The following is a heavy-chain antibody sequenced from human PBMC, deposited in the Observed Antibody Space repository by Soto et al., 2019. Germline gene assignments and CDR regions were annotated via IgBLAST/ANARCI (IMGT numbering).Heavy chain of an antibody. J-gene: IGHJ5*02. CDR1: GGSISNSNYH. CDR3: ARHHQVSLFDP. V-gene: IGHV4-39*01. CDR2: IYYNGNT. Sequence: QLQLQESGPGLVKPSETLSLTCTVSGGSISNSNYHWGWVRQPPGKGLQWIGSIYYNGNTYYNPSLTSRVTISIDTSNNQFSLKVFSVTATDTAVYYCARHHQVSLFDPWGQGTLVTVSS. D-gene: IGHD3-3*02.